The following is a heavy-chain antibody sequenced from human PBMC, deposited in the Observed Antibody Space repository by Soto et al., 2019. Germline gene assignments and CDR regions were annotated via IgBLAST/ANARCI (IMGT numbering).Heavy chain of an antibody. J-gene: IGHJ5*02. CDR1: GFTFSSYG. V-gene: IGHV3-33*01. CDR3: ARDREVVALGVNWFDP. D-gene: IGHD2-15*01. Sequence: SGGSLRLSCAASGFTFSSYGMHWVRQAPGKGLEWVAVIWYDGSNKYYADSVKGRFTISRDNSKNTLYLQMNSLRAEDTAVYYCARDREVVALGVNWFDPWGQGTLVTVSS. CDR2: IWYDGSNK.